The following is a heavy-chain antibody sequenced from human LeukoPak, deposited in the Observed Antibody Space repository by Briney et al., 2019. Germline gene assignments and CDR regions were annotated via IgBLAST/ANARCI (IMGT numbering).Heavy chain of an antibody. J-gene: IGHJ4*02. D-gene: IGHD3-22*01. V-gene: IGHV1-69*05. CDR3: ARGGFYYDSSGYFSFDY. CDR2: IIPIFGTA. Sequence: SVKVSCKASGGTFSSYAISWVRQAPGQGLEWMGGIIPIFGTANYAQKFQGRVTITTDESTSTAYMELSSLRSEDTAVYYCARGGFYYDSSGYFSFDYWGQGTLVTVSS. CDR1: GGTFSSYA.